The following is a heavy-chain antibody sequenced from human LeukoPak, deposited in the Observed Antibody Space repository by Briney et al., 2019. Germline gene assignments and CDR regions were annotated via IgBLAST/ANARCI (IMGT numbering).Heavy chain of an antibody. J-gene: IGHJ4*02. Sequence: PGGSLRLSCAASGFTFSSYGMHWVRQAPGKGLEWVAVISYDGSNKYYADSVKGRFTVSRDNSKNTLYLQMNSQRAEDTAVYYCAKLANAASDFDYWGQGTLVTVSS. D-gene: IGHD2-21*01. V-gene: IGHV3-30*18. CDR1: GFTFSSYG. CDR2: ISYDGSNK. CDR3: AKLANAASDFDY.